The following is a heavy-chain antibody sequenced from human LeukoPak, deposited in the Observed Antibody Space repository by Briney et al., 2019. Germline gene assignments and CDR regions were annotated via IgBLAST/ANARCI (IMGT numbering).Heavy chain of an antibody. D-gene: IGHD3-10*01. CDR2: IYYSGST. V-gene: IGHV4-59*08. CDR3: ARARPGSPFDY. CDR1: GGSISSYY. Sequence: SETLSLTCTVSGGSISSYYWSWIRQPPGKGLEWIGYIYYSGSTNYNPSLKSRVTISVDTSKNQFSLKLSSVTAADTAVYYCARARPGSPFDYWGQGTLVTVSS. J-gene: IGHJ4*02.